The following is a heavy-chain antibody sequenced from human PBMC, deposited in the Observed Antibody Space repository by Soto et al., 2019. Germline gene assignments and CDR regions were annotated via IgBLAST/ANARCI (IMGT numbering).Heavy chain of an antibody. CDR2: INPYNGNT. CDR1: GYMFTAYG. CDR3: ARKAVSGIIGMDV. J-gene: IGHJ6*02. D-gene: IGHD6-19*01. V-gene: IGHV1-18*01. Sequence: ASVKVSCKASGYMFTAYGISWVRQAPGQGLEWMGWINPYNGNTRYAQKLQGRVTMTTDTSTSTVYMELRSLRSDDTAVYYCARKAVSGIIGMDVWGQGTTVTVSS.